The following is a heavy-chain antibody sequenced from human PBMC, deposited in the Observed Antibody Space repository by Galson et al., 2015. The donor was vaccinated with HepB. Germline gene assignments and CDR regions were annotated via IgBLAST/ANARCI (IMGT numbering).Heavy chain of an antibody. Sequence: SVKVSCKASGYTFTSYAMNWARQAPGQGLEWMGWINTNTGNPTYAQGFTGRFVFSLDTSVSTAYLQISSLKAEDTAVYYCARDRGLNGNWYFDLWGRGTLVTVSS. V-gene: IGHV7-4-1*02. CDR1: GYTFTSYA. D-gene: IGHD2-8*01. J-gene: IGHJ2*01. CDR2: INTNTGNP. CDR3: ARDRGLNGNWYFDL.